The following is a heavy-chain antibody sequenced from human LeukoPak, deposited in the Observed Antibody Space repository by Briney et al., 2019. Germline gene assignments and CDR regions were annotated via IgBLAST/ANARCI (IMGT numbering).Heavy chain of an antibody. V-gene: IGHV1-8*01. CDR1: GYTFTSYD. Sequence: ASVKVSCTASGYTFTSYDINWVRQATGQGLEWMGWMNPNSGNTGYAQKFQGRVTMTRNTSISTAYMELSSLRSEDTAVYYCAKDMDVGDYGSGDYFDYCGQGTLVTVSS. CDR2: MNPNSGNT. CDR3: AKDMDVGDYGSGDYFDY. D-gene: IGHD3-10*01. J-gene: IGHJ4*02.